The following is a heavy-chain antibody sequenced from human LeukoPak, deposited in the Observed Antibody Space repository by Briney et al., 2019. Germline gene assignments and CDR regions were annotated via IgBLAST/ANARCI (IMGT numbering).Heavy chain of an antibody. CDR1: GGSISSGGYS. CDR3: ARVAFSSTSCCYFDY. CDR2: IYHSGST. Sequence: PSQTLSLTCAVSGGSISSGGYSWSWIRQPPGKGLEWIGYIYHSGSTYYNPSLKSRVTISVDRSKNQFSLKLSSVTAADTAVYYCARVAFSSTSCCYFDYWGQGTLVTVSS. V-gene: IGHV4-30-2*01. D-gene: IGHD2-2*01. J-gene: IGHJ4*02.